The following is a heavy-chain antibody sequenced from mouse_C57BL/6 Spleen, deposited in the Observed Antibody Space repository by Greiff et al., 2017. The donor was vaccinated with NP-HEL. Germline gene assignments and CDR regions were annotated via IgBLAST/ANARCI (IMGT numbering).Heavy chain of an antibody. V-gene: IGHV1-69*01. CDR3: ASGSSGYGFAY. Sequence: QVQLQQPGAELVMPGASVKLSCKASGYTFTSYWMHWVKQRPGQGLEWIGEIDPSDSYTNYNQKFKGKSTLTVDKSSSTAYMQLSSLTSEDSAVYYCASGSSGYGFAYWGQGTLVTVSA. CDR1: GYTFTSYW. D-gene: IGHD3-2*02. CDR2: IDPSDSYT. J-gene: IGHJ3*01.